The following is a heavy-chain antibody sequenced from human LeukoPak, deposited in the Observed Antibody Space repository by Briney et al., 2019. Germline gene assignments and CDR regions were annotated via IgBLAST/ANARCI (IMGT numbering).Heavy chain of an antibody. CDR1: GFTFNNHA. D-gene: IGHD2-21*02. V-gene: IGHV3-21*01. Sequence: GGSLRLSCTASGFTFNNHAMNWVRQAPGKGLEWVSSISGSGTNTYYADSVKGRFTISRDNAKNSLYLQMNSLRAEDTAVYYCARGLAYCGGDCYSGADYWGQGTLVTVSS. CDR3: ARGLAYCGGDCYSGADY. J-gene: IGHJ4*02. CDR2: ISGSGTNT.